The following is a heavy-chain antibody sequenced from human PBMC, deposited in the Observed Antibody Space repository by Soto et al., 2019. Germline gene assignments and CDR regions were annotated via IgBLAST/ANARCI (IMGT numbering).Heavy chain of an antibody. Sequence: ASVKVSCKASGDSFISYAIGWVQQAPGQGLEWMGWITVNSGNTNYPQKFQGRVTMTTDTSTSTAYMELRSLTSDDTAIYYCGRGLGGGWYYFDYWGPGTLVTVSS. CDR3: GRGLGGGWYYFDY. J-gene: IGHJ4*02. CDR1: GDSFISYA. CDR2: ITVNSGNT. V-gene: IGHV1-18*04. D-gene: IGHD6-19*01.